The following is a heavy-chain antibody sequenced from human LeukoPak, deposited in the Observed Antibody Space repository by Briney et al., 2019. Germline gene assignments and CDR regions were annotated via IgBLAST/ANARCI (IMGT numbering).Heavy chain of an antibody. Sequence: SSETLSLTCAVSGGSVCSRGYYWSWIRQPPGKGLEWIAYIYYTGRTNYNPSLKSRVTISLDTSNSQFSLKLSSVTAADTAVYYCARRIESLYYFDYWGQGTLVTVSS. CDR3: ARRIESLYYFDY. D-gene: IGHD2-8*01. CDR2: IYYTGRT. V-gene: IGHV4-61*08. J-gene: IGHJ4*02. CDR1: GGSVCSRGYY.